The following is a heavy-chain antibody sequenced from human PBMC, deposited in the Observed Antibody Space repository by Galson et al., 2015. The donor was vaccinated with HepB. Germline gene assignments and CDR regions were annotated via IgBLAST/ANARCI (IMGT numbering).Heavy chain of an antibody. CDR3: ARAGGMDI. CDR1: GFDFDDYA. V-gene: IGHV3-30-3*01. J-gene: IGHJ6*02. Sequence: SLRLSCAASGFDFDDYAMHWVRQAPGKGLEWVAVVSYDGSKKYYADSVKGRFTISRDNSKNTLFLQMNSPRTEDTAVYYCARAGGMDIWGQGTTVTVSS. CDR2: VSYDGSKK.